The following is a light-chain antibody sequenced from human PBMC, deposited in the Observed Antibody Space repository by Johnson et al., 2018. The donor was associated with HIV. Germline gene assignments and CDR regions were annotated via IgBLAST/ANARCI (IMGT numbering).Light chain of an antibody. Sequence: QSVLTQPPSVSAAPGQKVTISCSGSSSNIGNNYVSWYQQFPGTAPKLLIYENNKQPSGIPDRFSGSKSGTSATLGITGLQTGDEVDYYCGTWDSSLNVFGTGTKVTVL. CDR3: GTWDSSLNV. V-gene: IGLV1-51*02. CDR1: SSNIGNNY. J-gene: IGLJ1*01. CDR2: ENN.